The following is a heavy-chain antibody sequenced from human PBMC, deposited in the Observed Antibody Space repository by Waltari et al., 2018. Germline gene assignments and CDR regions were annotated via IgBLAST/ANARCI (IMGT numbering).Heavy chain of an antibody. D-gene: IGHD3-3*01. CDR1: GYTFPKSS. V-gene: IGHV1-3*01. Sequence: QVYLVQSGAEVTKPGASVKVSCKHSGYTFPKSSMHWVRQAPGQGLEWMGWIHGGNGNTKYSKKFQDRLTISKDTSATTVYMELSSLTSEDTAVYYCAKTQYDFWSAYFDYWGQGTLVTVSS. CDR3: AKTQYDFWSAYFDY. CDR2: IHGGNGNT. J-gene: IGHJ4*02.